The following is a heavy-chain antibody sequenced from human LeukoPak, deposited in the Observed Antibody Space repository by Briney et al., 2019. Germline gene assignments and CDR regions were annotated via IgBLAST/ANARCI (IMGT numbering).Heavy chain of an antibody. CDR2: ISYDGSNK. J-gene: IGHJ4*02. Sequence: GGSLRLSCAASGFTFSSYGMHWVRQAPGKGLEWVAVISYDGSNKYYADSVKGRFTISRDNSKNTLYLQMNRLRAEDTAVYYCAKDRVVCSSTSCYTRGIDYWGQGTLVTVSS. CDR1: GFTFSSYG. V-gene: IGHV3-30*18. CDR3: AKDRVVCSSTSCYTRGIDY. D-gene: IGHD2-2*02.